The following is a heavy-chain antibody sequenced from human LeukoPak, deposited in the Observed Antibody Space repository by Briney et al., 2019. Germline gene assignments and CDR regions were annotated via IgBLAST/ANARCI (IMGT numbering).Heavy chain of an antibody. Sequence: SQTLSLTCTVSGGSISSGGYYWSWIRQPPGKGLEWTGYIYHSGNTYYNPSLKSRVTISVDTSKNQFSLKLSSVTAADTAVYYCARQRVTMVRGPHYGMDVWGQGTTVTVSS. CDR3: ARQRVTMVRGPHYGMDV. CDR2: IYHSGNT. D-gene: IGHD3-10*01. V-gene: IGHV4-30-2*01. CDR1: GGSISSGGYY. J-gene: IGHJ6*02.